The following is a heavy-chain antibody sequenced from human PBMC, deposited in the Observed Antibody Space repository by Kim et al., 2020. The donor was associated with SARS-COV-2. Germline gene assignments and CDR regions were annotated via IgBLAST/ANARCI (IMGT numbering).Heavy chain of an antibody. CDR2: INPDGSST. CDR3: AREPNTSWYYFDY. V-gene: IGHV3-74*01. CDR1: GFTFSTYW. Sequence: GGSLRLSCAAFGFTFSTYWMHWVRQVPGKGLVWVSRINPDGSSTFYADSLKGRFTISRDNAKNTLYLQMNSLRAEDTAVYYCAREPNTSWYYFDYWGQGT. J-gene: IGHJ4*02.